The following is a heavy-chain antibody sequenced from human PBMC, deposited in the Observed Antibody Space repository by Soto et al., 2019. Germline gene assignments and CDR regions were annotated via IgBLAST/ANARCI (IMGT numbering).Heavy chain of an antibody. V-gene: IGHV2-5*02. CDR3: AHSGYWSSGMCYHFDY. Sequence: QITLKESGPTLVKPTQTLTLTCTFSGFSLSTSGVGVGWIRQPPGKALEWLALIYWDDGKRYSPSLKSRLTNTXXTXKXXVVLTMTNMDPRDTATYYCAHSGYWSSGMCYHFDYWGQGTLVTVSS. CDR1: GFSLSTSGVG. CDR2: IYWDDGK. J-gene: IGHJ4*02. D-gene: IGHD2-15*01.